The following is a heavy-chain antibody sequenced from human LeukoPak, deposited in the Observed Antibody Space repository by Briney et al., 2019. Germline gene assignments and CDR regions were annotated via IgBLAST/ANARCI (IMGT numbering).Heavy chain of an antibody. CDR3: ARSHYFDL. J-gene: IGHJ4*02. V-gene: IGHV3-11*01. CDR1: GFIFSDYY. Sequence: GGSLRLSCVASGFIFSDYYMNWVRQAPGKGLEWLSYINGSGSTTYYAASVKGRFTISRDSAENSLYLQMNSLRAEDTAVYYCARSHYFDLWGQGTLVTVSS. CDR2: INGSGSTT.